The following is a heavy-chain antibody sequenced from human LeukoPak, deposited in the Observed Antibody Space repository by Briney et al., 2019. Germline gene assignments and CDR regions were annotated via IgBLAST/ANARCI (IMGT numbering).Heavy chain of an antibody. CDR2: IYYSGST. J-gene: IGHJ5*02. CDR3: ARLPLGYCSSTSCYAAENWFDP. CDR1: GGSISSYC. Sequence: SETLSLTCTVSGGSISSYCRSWVRQPPGKGLGWIRYIYYSGSTNYNPSLKSRVTISVDTSKNQFSLKLSSVTAADTAVYYCARLPLGYCSSTSCYAAENWFDPWGQGTLVTVSS. V-gene: IGHV4-59*08. D-gene: IGHD2-2*01.